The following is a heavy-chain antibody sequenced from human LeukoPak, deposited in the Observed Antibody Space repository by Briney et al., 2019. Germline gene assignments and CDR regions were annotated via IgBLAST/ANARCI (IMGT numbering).Heavy chain of an antibody. J-gene: IGHJ3*02. CDR1: GYTFTNYG. V-gene: IGHV1-18*01. CDR2: ISTYNGNT. CDR3: ARSMIGDAFDM. Sequence: ASVKVSCKASGYTFTNYGINWVRQAPGQGLEWMGWISTYNGNTNYAQKLQGRVAMTTDTSTSTAYMELSRLISDDTAVFYCARSMIGDAFDMWGQGTMVTVSS. D-gene: IGHD3-22*01.